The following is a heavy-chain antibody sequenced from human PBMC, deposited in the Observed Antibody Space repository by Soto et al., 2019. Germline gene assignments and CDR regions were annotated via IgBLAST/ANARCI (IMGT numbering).Heavy chain of an antibody. CDR3: ARDSLTAYDY. Sequence: GGSLRLSCAASGFTFSSYGMHWVRQAPGKGLEWVAVISYDGSNKYYADSVKGRFTISRDNAKNSLYLQINSLRAEDTAVYYCARDSLTAYDYWGQGTLVTVSS. V-gene: IGHV3-30*03. J-gene: IGHJ4*02. CDR1: GFTFSSYG. D-gene: IGHD2-21*02. CDR2: ISYDGSNK.